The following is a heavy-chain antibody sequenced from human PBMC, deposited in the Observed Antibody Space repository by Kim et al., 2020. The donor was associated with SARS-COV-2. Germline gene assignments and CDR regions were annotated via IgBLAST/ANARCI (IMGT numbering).Heavy chain of an antibody. D-gene: IGHD3-3*01. J-gene: IGHJ6*02. Sequence: ASVKVSCKASGYTFTGYYMHWVRQAPGQGLEWMGRINPNSGGTNYAQKFQGRVTMTRDTSISTAYMELSRLRSDDTAVYYCARDHRVRFYGMDVFGQGATVTVSS. CDR2: INPNSGGT. CDR3: ARDHRVRFYGMDV. V-gene: IGHV1-2*06. CDR1: GYTFTGYY.